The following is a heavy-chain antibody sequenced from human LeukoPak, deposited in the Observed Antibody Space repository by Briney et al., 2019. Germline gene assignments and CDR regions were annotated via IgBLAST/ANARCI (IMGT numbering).Heavy chain of an antibody. CDR2: IKQDGSET. Sequence: GGSLRLSCAASGFTFTNNFMSWVRQVPGKGLEWVANIKQDGSETTYADSVRGRFTISRDNAKNSLYLQMNSLRAEDTAVYYCARTRGTMIVVVNDAFDIWGQGTMVTVSS. CDR3: ARTRGTMIVVVNDAFDI. CDR1: GFTFTNNF. J-gene: IGHJ3*02. V-gene: IGHV3-7*01. D-gene: IGHD3-22*01.